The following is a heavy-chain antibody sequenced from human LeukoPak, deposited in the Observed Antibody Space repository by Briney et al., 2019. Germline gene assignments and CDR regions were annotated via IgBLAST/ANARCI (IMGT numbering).Heavy chain of an antibody. Sequence: PSETLSLTCTVSGASISAFHWTWFRQPARKGLEWIGLIYSSGSTLFNPSLKSRVAMSVDLTKNQLSLKLTSVTAADTAMYYCARKDGDYRGRGTLVTVSS. V-gene: IGHV4-4*07. J-gene: IGHJ4*02. CDR3: ARKDGDY. CDR1: GASISAFH. CDR2: IYSSGST.